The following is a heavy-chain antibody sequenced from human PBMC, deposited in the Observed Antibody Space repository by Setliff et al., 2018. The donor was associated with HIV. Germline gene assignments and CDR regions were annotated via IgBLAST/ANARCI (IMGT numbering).Heavy chain of an antibody. Sequence: RASVKVSCKASGYTFSSFGISWVRQAPGQGLEWMGWISAYNGNTKSAQNPQGRVTMTTDTSTSTAHMELRSLRSDDTAVYYCARDREYMDVWGKGTTVTVSS. CDR2: ISAYNGNT. CDR1: GYTFSSFG. J-gene: IGHJ6*03. V-gene: IGHV1-18*01. CDR3: ARDREYMDV.